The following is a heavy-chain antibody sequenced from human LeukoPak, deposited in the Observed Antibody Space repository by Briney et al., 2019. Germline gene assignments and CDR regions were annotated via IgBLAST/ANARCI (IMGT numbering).Heavy chain of an antibody. Sequence: PSETLSLTCTVSGGSITSYYWSWIRQPAGEGRAWIGRIYTSGSTNYNPSLKSQVTMSVDTSKNQCSLKLSSVTAADTAVYYCARESRYSYGLFDYWGQGTLVTVSS. CDR2: IYTSGST. J-gene: IGHJ4*02. CDR1: GGSITSYY. D-gene: IGHD5-18*01. V-gene: IGHV4-4*07. CDR3: ARESRYSYGLFDY.